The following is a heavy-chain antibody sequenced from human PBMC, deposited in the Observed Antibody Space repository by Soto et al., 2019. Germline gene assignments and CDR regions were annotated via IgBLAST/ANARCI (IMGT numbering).Heavy chain of an antibody. CDR2: ISGSGGST. CDR3: ATENYYYDSRGYPGY. J-gene: IGHJ4*02. D-gene: IGHD3-22*01. CDR1: GLTFSDYY. Sequence: GSLRLSCAASGLTFSDYYMSWVRQTPGTGLEWVSAISGSGGSTYYSDSVKGRFTISRDNSKNTLYLQMNSLRAEDTAVYYCATENYYYDSRGYPGYWGQGTLVTVSS. V-gene: IGHV3-23*01.